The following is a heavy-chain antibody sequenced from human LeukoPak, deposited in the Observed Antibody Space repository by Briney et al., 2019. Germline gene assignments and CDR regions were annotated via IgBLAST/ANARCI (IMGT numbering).Heavy chain of an antibody. D-gene: IGHD2-15*01. V-gene: IGHV1-2*02. CDR2: INPNSGGT. CDR3: ARDLFVATPSGIVDY. CDR1: GYTFTGYY. J-gene: IGHJ4*02. Sequence: ASVKVSCKASGYTFTGYYMHWVRLAPGQGLAWMGWINPNSGGTNYAQKFQGRVTMTRDTSISTAYMELSRLRSDDTAVCYCARDLFVATPSGIVDYWGQGTLVTVSS.